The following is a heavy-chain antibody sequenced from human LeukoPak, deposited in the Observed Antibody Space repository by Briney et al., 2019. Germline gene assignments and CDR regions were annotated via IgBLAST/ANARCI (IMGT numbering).Heavy chain of an antibody. J-gene: IGHJ4*02. CDR2: ISGSGSGSSM. CDR3: VRDAGSTSIRGDY. CDR1: GFIFSTYS. D-gene: IGHD2/OR15-2a*01. V-gene: IGHV3-48*01. Sequence: GGSLRLSCAASGFIFSTYSMDWVRQAPGKGLEWVAFISGSGSGSSMHYADSAKGRFTISRDDVRNSLFLQMNSLRVGDTGVYYCVRDAGSTSIRGDYWGQGALVTVSS.